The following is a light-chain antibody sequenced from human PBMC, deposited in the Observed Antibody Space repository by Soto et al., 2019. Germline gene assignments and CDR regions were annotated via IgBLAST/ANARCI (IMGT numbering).Light chain of an antibody. V-gene: IGLV2-8*01. CDR2: EVS. J-gene: IGLJ2*01. Sequence: QSALTQPPSASGSPGQSVTISCTGTSSDVGGYNYVSWYQQHPGKAPKLMIYEVSKRPSGVPDRFSGSTSGNTASLTITGLQAEDEADYYCCSYAGTYTHVVFGGGTKLTVL. CDR3: CSYAGTYTHVV. CDR1: SSDVGGYNY.